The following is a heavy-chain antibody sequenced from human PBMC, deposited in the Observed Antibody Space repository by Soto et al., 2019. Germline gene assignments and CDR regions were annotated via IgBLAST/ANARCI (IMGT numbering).Heavy chain of an antibody. V-gene: IGHV4-4*07. CDR2: IYASGSP. Sequence: QVQLQESGPGLVKPSGTLSLTCNVSGGSISTYYWNWIRQPAGKGLEWIGRIYASGSPNYNPSLKSRVLMSVDTSKNQFYLTISSVTAADTAMYYGARSAVPRGGWVRPWGQGILVTVSP. CDR3: ARSAVPRGGWVRP. J-gene: IGHJ5*02. CDR1: GGSISTYY. D-gene: IGHD3-10*01.